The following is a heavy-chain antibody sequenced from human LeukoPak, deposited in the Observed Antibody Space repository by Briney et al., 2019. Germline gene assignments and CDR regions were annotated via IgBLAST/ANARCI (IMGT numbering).Heavy chain of an antibody. J-gene: IGHJ4*02. CDR3: ANGRGLFDY. Sequence: GGSLRLSCAASGFTFDDYAMHWVRQAPGKGLEWVSAISGSGGSTYYADSVKGRFTISRDNSKNTLYLQMNSLRAEDTAVYYCANGRGLFDYWGQGTLVTVSS. D-gene: IGHD1-26*01. V-gene: IGHV3-23*01. CDR2: ISGSGGST. CDR1: GFTFDDYA.